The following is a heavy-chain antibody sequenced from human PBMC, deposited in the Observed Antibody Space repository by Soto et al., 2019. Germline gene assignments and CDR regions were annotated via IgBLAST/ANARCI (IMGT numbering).Heavy chain of an antibody. CDR3: ARVGDGYSPYYYYGMDV. V-gene: IGHV3-74*01. D-gene: IGHD4-4*01. CDR2: INSDGSST. CDR1: GFSFTSYW. J-gene: IGHJ6*02. Sequence: GGSLRLSCAASGFSFTSYWMDWVRQAPGKGLEWVSRINSDGSSTNYADSVKGRFTISRDNAKNTLYLQMNSLRAEDTAVYYCARVGDGYSPYYYYGMDVWGQGTTVTVSS.